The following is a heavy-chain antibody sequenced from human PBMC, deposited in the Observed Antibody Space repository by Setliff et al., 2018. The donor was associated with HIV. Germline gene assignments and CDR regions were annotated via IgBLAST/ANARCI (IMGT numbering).Heavy chain of an antibody. Sequence: ESLKISCQGSGFNFRTSWIGWVRQMPGKGLEWMGIIYPDDSETRYSPSFQGQVTMSADKSITTAYLQWTSLKASDTAMYYCVRRVGGRGYYFDYWGQGTPVTVSS. CDR1: GFNFRTSW. CDR3: VRRVGGRGYYFDY. V-gene: IGHV5-51*01. CDR2: IYPDDSET. J-gene: IGHJ4*02. D-gene: IGHD3-10*01.